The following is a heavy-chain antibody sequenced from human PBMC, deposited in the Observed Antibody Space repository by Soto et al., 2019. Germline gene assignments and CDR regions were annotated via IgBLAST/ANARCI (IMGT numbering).Heavy chain of an antibody. CDR1: GGSISSGGYY. CDR2: IYYSGTT. CDR3: AIEAASILTWFDP. Sequence: QVQLQESGPGLVKPSQTLSLTCTVSGGSISSGGYYWSWIRQHPGKGLEWIGHIYYSGTTSYIPPPTSPVTTSVVTSKNQFSLKLSSVPAADTAVYFCAIEAASILTWFDPWGQGTLVTVSS. D-gene: IGHD6-25*01. V-gene: IGHV4-31*01. J-gene: IGHJ5*02.